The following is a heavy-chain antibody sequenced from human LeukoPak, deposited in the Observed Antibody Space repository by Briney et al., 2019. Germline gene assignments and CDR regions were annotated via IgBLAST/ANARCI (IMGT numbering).Heavy chain of an antibody. V-gene: IGHV4-39*07. CDR3: ARVYQGGYGDKTVDY. CDR1: GGSISSSSYY. Sequence: ASETLSLTCTVSGGSISSSSYYWGWIRQPPGKGLEWIGSIYYSGSTYYNPSLKSRVTISVDTSKNQFSLKLSSVTAADTAVYYCARVYQGGYGDKTVDYWGQGTLVTVSS. D-gene: IGHD5-18*01. J-gene: IGHJ4*02. CDR2: IYYSGST.